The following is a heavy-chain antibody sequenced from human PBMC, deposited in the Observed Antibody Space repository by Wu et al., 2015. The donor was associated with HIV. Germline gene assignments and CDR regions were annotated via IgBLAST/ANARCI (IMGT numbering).Heavy chain of an antibody. CDR3: AREGARGYSGYDEAGTNWFDP. V-gene: IGHV1-2*02. Sequence: QVQLVQSGAEVKKPGASVKVSCEASGYTFGAFYIHWVRQAPGQGLEWMGWINPHSADTIYAQKFQGRVTMTRDTSISTAYMELNRLRSDDTAVYFCAREGARGYSGYDEAGTNWFDPWGQGTLVTVSS. J-gene: IGHJ5*02. CDR2: INPHSADT. D-gene: IGHD5-12*01. CDR1: GYTFGAFY.